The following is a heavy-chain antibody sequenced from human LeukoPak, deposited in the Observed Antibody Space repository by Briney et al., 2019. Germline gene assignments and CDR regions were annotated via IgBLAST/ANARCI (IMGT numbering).Heavy chain of an antibody. V-gene: IGHV3-23*01. CDR3: AKAPTIVRGAITDY. D-gene: IGHD3-10*01. CDR2: ISGSGGST. Sequence: GGSLRLSCAASGFTFSSYAMSWVRQAPGKGLVWVSAISGSGGSTYYADSVKGRFTISRDNSKNTLYLQMNSLRAEDTAVYYCAKAPTIVRGAITDYWGQGTLVTVSS. J-gene: IGHJ4*02. CDR1: GFTFSSYA.